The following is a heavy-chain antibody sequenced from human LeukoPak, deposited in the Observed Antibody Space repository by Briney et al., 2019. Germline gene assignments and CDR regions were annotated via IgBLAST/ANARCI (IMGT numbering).Heavy chain of an antibody. D-gene: IGHD2-15*01. Sequence: GGSLRLSCAASGFTFSSYAMSWVRQAPGKGLEWVSAISGSGGSTYYADSVKGRLTISRDNSKNTLYLQMNSLRAEDTAVYYCAKSDIAEDAFDIWGQGTMVTVSS. CDR1: GFTFSSYA. CDR3: AKSDIAEDAFDI. J-gene: IGHJ3*02. CDR2: ISGSGGST. V-gene: IGHV3-23*01.